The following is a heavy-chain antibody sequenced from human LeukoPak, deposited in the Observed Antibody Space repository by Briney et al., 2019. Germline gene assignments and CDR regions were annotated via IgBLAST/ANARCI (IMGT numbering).Heavy chain of an antibody. CDR1: GFTFTNAW. Sequence: GGSLRLSCAASGFTFTNAWMSWVRQAPGKGLEWIGRIKSKTDGGTTDYAAPVKGRFTISRDDSENTLYLQMNSLKTEDTAVYFCTTETDWYFDLWGRGTLVSVSS. CDR3: TTETDWYFDL. CDR2: IKSKTDGGTT. V-gene: IGHV3-15*01. J-gene: IGHJ2*01.